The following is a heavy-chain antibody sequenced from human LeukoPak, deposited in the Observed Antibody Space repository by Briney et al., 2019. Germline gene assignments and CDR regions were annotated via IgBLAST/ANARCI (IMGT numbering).Heavy chain of an antibody. D-gene: IGHD3-22*01. J-gene: IGHJ4*02. CDR3: ARGRESWEHHGHYDSSGNGFDY. Sequence: SETLSLTCAVYGGSFSGYYWSWIRQPPGKGLEWIGEINHSGSTNYNPSLKSRVTISVDTSKNQFSLKLSSVTAADTAVYYCARGRESWEHHGHYDSSGNGFDYWGQGTLVTVSS. V-gene: IGHV4-34*01. CDR1: GGSFSGYY. CDR2: INHSGST.